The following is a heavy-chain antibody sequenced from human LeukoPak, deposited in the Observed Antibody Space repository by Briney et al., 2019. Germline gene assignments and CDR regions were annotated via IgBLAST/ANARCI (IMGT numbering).Heavy chain of an antibody. CDR1: GYTFTSYY. CDR2: INPSGGST. Sequence: ASVKVSCKASGYTFTSYYMHWVRQAPGQGLEWMGIINPSGGSTSYAQKFQGRVTMTRDTSTSTVYMELSSLRSEDTAVYYCASSIRGVIIKGDYYYYYYGMDVWGQGTTVTVSS. D-gene: IGHD3-10*01. J-gene: IGHJ6*02. CDR3: ASSIRGVIIKGDYYYYYYGMDV. V-gene: IGHV1-46*01.